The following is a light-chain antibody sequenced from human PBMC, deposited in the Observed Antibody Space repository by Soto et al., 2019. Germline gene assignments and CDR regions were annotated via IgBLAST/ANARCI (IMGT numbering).Light chain of an antibody. J-gene: IGKJ4*01. V-gene: IGKV3-20*01. CDR3: QQYGSSVT. CDR2: GAS. Sequence: EIVLTQSPGTLSLSPGERATLSCRASQSVSSSYLAWYQQKPGQAPRLLIYGASSRATGIPDRFSGSGSGTDFTLTISRLEPEDFAVYYCQQYGSSVTVGGGTKVDSK. CDR1: QSVSSSY.